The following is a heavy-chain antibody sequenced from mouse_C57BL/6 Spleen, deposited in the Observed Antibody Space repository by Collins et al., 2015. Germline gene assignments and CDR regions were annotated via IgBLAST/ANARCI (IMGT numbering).Heavy chain of an antibody. V-gene: IGHV1-64*01. CDR3: ARSRRDYDYVFDY. J-gene: IGHJ2*01. D-gene: IGHD2-4*01. Sequence: TLTVDKSSSTAYMQLSSLTSEDSAVYYCARSRRDYDYVFDYWGQGTTLTVSS.